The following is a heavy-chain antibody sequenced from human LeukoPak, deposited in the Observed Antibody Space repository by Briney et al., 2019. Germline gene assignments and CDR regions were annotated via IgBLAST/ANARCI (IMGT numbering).Heavy chain of an antibody. V-gene: IGHV4-4*09. CDR1: GGSISSYY. CDR3: ARHGAVRSPLGP. CDR2: IYATGST. J-gene: IGHJ5*02. D-gene: IGHD4/OR15-4a*01. Sequence: SETLSLTCTVSGGSISSYYWSWIRQPPGKGLEWIGYIYATGSTNYNPSLKSRVTISVDTCKNQFSLNLRSVTAADTAVYYCARHGAVRSPLGPWGQGTLVAASS.